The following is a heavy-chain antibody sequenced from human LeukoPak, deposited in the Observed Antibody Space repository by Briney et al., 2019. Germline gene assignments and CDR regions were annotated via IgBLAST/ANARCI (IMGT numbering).Heavy chain of an antibody. V-gene: IGHV4-39*01. CDR1: GGSISSSSYY. CDR3: ARSYGDDFWSGYYTEPPDY. D-gene: IGHD3-3*01. J-gene: IGHJ4*02. Sequence: KTSETLSLTCTVSGGSISSSSYYWGWIRQPPGKGLEWIGSIYYSGSTYYNPSLKSRVTISVDTSKNQFSLKLSPVTAADTAVYYCARSYGDDFWSGYYTEPPDYWGQGTLVTVSS. CDR2: IYYSGST.